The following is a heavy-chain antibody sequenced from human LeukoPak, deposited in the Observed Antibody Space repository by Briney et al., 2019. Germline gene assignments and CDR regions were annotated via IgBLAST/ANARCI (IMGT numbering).Heavy chain of an antibody. CDR2: ISSSSSYI. V-gene: IGHV3-21*01. J-gene: IGHJ4*02. Sequence: GGSLRLSCAASGFTFSSYSMNWVRQAPGKGLEWVSSISSSSSYIYYADSVKGRFTISRDNAKNSLYLQMNSLRAEDTAVYYCARLLAVAGDGFDYWGQGTLVTVSS. CDR3: ARLLAVAGDGFDY. D-gene: IGHD6-19*01. CDR1: GFTFSSYS.